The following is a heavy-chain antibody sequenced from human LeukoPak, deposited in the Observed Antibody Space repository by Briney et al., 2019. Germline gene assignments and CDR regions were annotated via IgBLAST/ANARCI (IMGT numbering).Heavy chain of an antibody. CDR3: ARRVSGSLYYFDY. V-gene: IGHV4-59*08. J-gene: IGHJ4*02. CDR2: IYYSGST. Sequence: SETLSLTCLVCVGSIGSYYWSWIRQPPGKGLEWIGYIYYSGSTDYNPSLKSRVTISVDTSKNQFSLKLSSVTAADTAVYYCARRVSGSLYYFDYWGQGTLVTVSS. D-gene: IGHD3-10*01. CDR1: VGSIGSYY.